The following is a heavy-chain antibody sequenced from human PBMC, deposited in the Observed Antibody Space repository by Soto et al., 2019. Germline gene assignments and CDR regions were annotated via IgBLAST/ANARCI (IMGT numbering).Heavy chain of an antibody. CDR2: ISYDGSNK. Sequence: GGSLRLTCAAYGFTFSSYAMRWVRQAPGKGLEWVAVISYDGSNKYYADSVKGRFTISRDNSKNTPHLQMNSLRAEDTAVYYCARDIAAAADYFDYWGQGTLVTVSS. J-gene: IGHJ4*02. V-gene: IGHV3-30-3*01. D-gene: IGHD6-13*01. CDR1: GFTFSSYA. CDR3: ARDIAAAADYFDY.